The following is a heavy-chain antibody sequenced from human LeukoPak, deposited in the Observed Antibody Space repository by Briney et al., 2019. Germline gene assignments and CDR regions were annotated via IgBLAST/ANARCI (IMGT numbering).Heavy chain of an antibody. J-gene: IGHJ5*02. CDR3: ARASDPWLQLT. CDR2: IYSGGNT. D-gene: IGHD5-24*01. V-gene: IGHV3-53*01. CDR1: GFTVSINY. Sequence: GGSLRLSCAASGFTVSINYMSWVRQAPGKGLEWVSVIYSGGNTYYADSVKGRFTISRDNSKNTVYLQMNSLRAEDTAVYYCARASDPWLQLTWGQGTLVTVSS.